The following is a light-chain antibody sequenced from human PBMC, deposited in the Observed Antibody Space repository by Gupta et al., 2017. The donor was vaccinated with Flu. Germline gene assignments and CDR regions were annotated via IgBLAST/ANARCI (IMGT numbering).Light chain of an antibody. CDR2: LGS. Sequence: DIVMTQPTLSLPVTPGEPASISCRSSQSLLHSNGYNYLDWYLQKPGQSPQLLIYLGSNRASGVPDRFSGSGSGTEFTLKISRVEAEDVGVYYCMQALQTWTFGQGTKVEIK. CDR3: MQALQTWT. CDR1: QSLLHSNGYNY. V-gene: IGKV2-28*01. J-gene: IGKJ1*01.